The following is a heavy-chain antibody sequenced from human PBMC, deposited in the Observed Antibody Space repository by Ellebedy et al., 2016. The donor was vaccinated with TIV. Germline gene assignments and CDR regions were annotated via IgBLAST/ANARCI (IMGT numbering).Heavy chain of an antibody. V-gene: IGHV3-21*01. CDR2: ISSSGSYL. Sequence: PGGSLRLSCAASGLTFSSHAMSWVRQAPGKGLEWVSSISSSGSYLYYADSVKGRFTISRDNAKNSLYLQMNSLRVDDTAVYYCATSRARVYWGQGTLVTVSS. CDR3: ATSRARVY. J-gene: IGHJ4*02. CDR1: GLTFSSHA.